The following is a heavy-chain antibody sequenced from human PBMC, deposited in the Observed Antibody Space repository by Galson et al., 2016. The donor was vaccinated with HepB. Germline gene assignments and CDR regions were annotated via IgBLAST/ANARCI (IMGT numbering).Heavy chain of an antibody. CDR2: ISSSSSYI. V-gene: IGHV3-21*01. CDR3: ARPSSSSWAFDY. J-gene: IGHJ4*02. CDR1: GFTFSSYS. D-gene: IGHD6-6*01. Sequence: SLRLSCAASGFTFSSYSMNWVRPAPGKGLEWVSSISSSSSYIYYADSVKGRFTISRDNAKNSLYLQMNSLRAEDTAVYYCARPSSSSWAFDYWGQGTLVTVSS.